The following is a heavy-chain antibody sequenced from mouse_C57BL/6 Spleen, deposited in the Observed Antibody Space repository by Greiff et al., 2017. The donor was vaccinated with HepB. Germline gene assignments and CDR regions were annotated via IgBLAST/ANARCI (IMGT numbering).Heavy chain of an antibody. CDR2: ISSGSSTI. Sequence: VQLKESGGGLVKPGGSLKLSCAASGFTFSDYGMHWVRQAPEKGLEWVAYISSGSSTIYYADTVKGRFTISRDNAKNTLFLQMTSLRSEDTAMYYCARKDSSGYVNYYAMDYWGQGTSVTVSS. D-gene: IGHD3-2*02. CDR3: ARKDSSGYVNYYAMDY. CDR1: GFTFSDYG. J-gene: IGHJ4*01. V-gene: IGHV5-17*01.